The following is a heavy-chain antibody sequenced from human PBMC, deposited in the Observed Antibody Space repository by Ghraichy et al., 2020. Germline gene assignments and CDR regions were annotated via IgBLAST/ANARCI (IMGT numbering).Heavy chain of an antibody. D-gene: IGHD3-3*01. V-gene: IGHV1-18*01. CDR1: GYTFTSYG. CDR2: ISAYNGNT. CDR3: ARDRTIFGVVISYYGMDV. J-gene: IGHJ6*02. Sequence: ASVKVSCKASGYTFTSYGISWVRQAPGQGLEWMGWISAYNGNTNYAQKLQGRVTMTTDTSTSTAYMELRSLRSDDTAVYYCARDRTIFGVVISYYGMDVWGQGTTVTVSS.